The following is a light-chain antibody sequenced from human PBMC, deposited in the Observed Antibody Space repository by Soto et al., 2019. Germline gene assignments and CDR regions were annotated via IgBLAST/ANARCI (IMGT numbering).Light chain of an antibody. CDR2: DVS. V-gene: IGKV3-11*01. Sequence: EVVLTQSPATLSLSPGGSATLSCRASLSVSTYLAWYQQKPGQALRLLISDVSKRAAGVPARFSCSGSGTDFTLTISSLEPEDFAVYYCHHRSNWPLTFGGGTKLEI. J-gene: IGKJ4*01. CDR1: LSVSTY. CDR3: HHRSNWPLT.